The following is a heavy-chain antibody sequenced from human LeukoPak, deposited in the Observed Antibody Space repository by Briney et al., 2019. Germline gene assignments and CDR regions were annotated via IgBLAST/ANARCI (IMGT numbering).Heavy chain of an antibody. CDR2: MSYDGSHK. CDR1: GFPFISYT. Sequence: GGSLRLSCVASGFPFISYTMHWVRQAPGKGLEWVAVMSYDGSHKFHADSVKGRFTISRDNSKNTVYLQVNSLRAEDTAIYYCARDVGGYAFDYWGQGTLVTVSS. CDR3: ARDVGGYAFDY. V-gene: IGHV3-30*04. J-gene: IGHJ4*02. D-gene: IGHD5-12*01.